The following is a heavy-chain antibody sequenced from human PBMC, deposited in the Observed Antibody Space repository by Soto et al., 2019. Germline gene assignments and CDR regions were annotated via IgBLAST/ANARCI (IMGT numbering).Heavy chain of an antibody. CDR3: ARSINP. CDR2: IYYRGST. D-gene: IGHD3-10*01. V-gene: IGHV4-31*03. J-gene: IGHJ5*02. Sequence: QVQLQESGPGLVKPSQTLSLTCTVSGASISSGGYYWSWIRQHPGKGLEWIGYIYYRGSTYYNQCLESRATVSVATSKYQVPLKLRSVAAADTDGYYCARSINPWGQGTLVTVSS. CDR1: GASISSGGYY.